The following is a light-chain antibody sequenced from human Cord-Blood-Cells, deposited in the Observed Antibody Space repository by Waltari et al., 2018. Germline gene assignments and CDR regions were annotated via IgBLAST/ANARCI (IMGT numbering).Light chain of an antibody. J-gene: IGKJ5*01. CDR1: QGISSA. V-gene: IGKV1-13*02. CDR3: QQFNSYPIT. CDR2: DAS. Sequence: AIQLTQSPSSLSASVGDRVTITCRASQGISSALAWYQQKPGKAPKLLIYDASSLESGVPSRFSGSGSGTDFTLTISSLQPEDFATYYCQQFNSYPITFGQGARLEIK.